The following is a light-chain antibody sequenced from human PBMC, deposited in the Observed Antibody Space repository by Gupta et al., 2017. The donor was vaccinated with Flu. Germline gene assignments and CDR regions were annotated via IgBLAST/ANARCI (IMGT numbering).Light chain of an antibody. CDR1: SSDVGGYNH. CDR3: SSYTSSSTYV. CDR2: EVT. V-gene: IGLV2-14*01. J-gene: IGLJ1*01. Sequence: QSALTQPASVSGSPGQSITISCTGTSSDVGGYNHVSWYQQHPGKAPKLMIYEVTNRPSGFSDRFSGSKSGSTASLTISGLQAEDEADYYCSSYTSSSTYVFGTGTKVTVL.